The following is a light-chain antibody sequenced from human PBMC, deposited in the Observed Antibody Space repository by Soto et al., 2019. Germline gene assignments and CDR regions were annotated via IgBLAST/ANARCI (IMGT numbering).Light chain of an antibody. J-gene: IGLJ1*01. Sequence: QSVLTQPPSVSAAPGQKVTISCSGSSSNIGNNYVSWYQQLPGTAPKFLIYDSNKRPSGIPDRFSGSKSGTSATLAITGLQTGDEADYYCGTWDSGLGAFVFGTGTKVTVL. CDR3: GTWDSGLGAFV. V-gene: IGLV1-51*01. CDR1: SSNIGNNY. CDR2: DSN.